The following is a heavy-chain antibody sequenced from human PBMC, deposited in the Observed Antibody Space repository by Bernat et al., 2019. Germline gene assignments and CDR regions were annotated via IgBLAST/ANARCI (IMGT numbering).Heavy chain of an antibody. J-gene: IGHJ6*02. CDR2: INPSGGSA. Sequence: QVQLVQSGAEVKKPGASVKVSCKASGYTFTSYYMHWVRQAPGQGLEWMGIINPSGGSASYAQKFQGRVTMTRDTSTSTVYMELSSLRSEDTAGYYCARGERGGGMDVWGQGTTVTVSS. CDR3: ARGERGGGMDV. CDR1: GYTFTSYY. V-gene: IGHV1-46*03. D-gene: IGHD1-26*01.